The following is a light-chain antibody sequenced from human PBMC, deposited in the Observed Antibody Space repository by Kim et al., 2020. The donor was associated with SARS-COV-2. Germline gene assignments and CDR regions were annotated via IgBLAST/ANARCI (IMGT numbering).Light chain of an antibody. Sequence: EVGMTQSPATLSVSPGERATLSCRASQDIRSNLAWYQQKPGQSPRLLVYGASSRATGLPARFSASGSGTEFTLTISSLQSEDFALYYCQQYNNWPVTFGQGTKVDIK. CDR2: GAS. V-gene: IGKV3-15*01. J-gene: IGKJ1*01. CDR1: QDIRSN. CDR3: QQYNNWPVT.